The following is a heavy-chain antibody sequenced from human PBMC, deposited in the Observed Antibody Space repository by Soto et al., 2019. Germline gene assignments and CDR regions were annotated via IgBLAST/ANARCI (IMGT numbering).Heavy chain of an antibody. J-gene: IGHJ2*01. D-gene: IGHD2-15*01. CDR3: ARGPIVVSPSWYFDL. V-gene: IGHV3-20*04. CDR2: INWNGGST. CDR1: GFIFEHYA. Sequence: EVQLVESGGGVVRPGGSLRLSCAASGFIFEHYAMTWVRQTPRKGLEWVSGINWNGGSTGYADCVKGRFTISRDSAKKSLYLQINGLGAEDTALYYCARGPIVVSPSWYFDLWGRGTLVTVSS.